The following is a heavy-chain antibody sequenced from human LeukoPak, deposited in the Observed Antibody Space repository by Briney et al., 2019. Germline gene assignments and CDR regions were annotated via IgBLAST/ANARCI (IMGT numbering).Heavy chain of an antibody. V-gene: IGHV3-23*01. CDR3: AKGWMFGDLLNC. CDR2: ISGSGGST. CDR1: GFTFSSYA. J-gene: IGHJ4*02. D-gene: IGHD3-10*02. Sequence: GGSLTLSCAASGFTFSSYAMSWVRQAPGEGLERVSSISGSGGSTYYADSVRGRFTISRDSSKNTLFLQMNSLRAEDSAVYYCAKGWMFGDLLNCRGQGTLVTVSS.